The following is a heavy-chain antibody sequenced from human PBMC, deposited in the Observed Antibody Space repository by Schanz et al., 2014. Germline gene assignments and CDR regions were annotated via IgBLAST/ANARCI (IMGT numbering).Heavy chain of an antibody. CDR2: IIPILGME. CDR3: ARDIQYHYDTSGPVGAFDI. CDR1: GGTFSSYA. D-gene: IGHD3-22*01. J-gene: IGHJ3*02. Sequence: QVQLVQSGAEVKKPGSSVKVSCKASGGTFSSYAFSWARQAPGQGLEWMGKIIPILGMENYAQKFQGRVTITADISTSTAYMDLSSLRSDDTAVYYCARDIQYHYDTSGPVGAFDIWGQGTVVTVSS. V-gene: IGHV1-69*04.